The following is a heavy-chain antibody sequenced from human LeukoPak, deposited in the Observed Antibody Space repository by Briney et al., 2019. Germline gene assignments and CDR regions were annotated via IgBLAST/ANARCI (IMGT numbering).Heavy chain of an antibody. CDR3: AKGGSTSRVTTSRVVFGYYYYLDV. V-gene: IGHV3-23*01. CDR2: LSGSGGTT. CDR1: GFTFSSHA. J-gene: IGHJ6*03. D-gene: IGHD4-17*01. Sequence: PGGSLRLSCAASGFTFSSHAMSWVRQAPGKGLEWVSSLSGSGGTTYHADSVKGRFSISRDNSKNTLYLQLNSLRAEDTAAYYCAKGGSTSRVTTSRVVFGYYYYLDVWGKGTPVTVSS.